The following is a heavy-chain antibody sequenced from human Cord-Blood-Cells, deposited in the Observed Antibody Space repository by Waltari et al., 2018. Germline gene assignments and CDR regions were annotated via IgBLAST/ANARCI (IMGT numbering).Heavy chain of an antibody. Sequence: EVELIETVGGWVEPGGSLRLPCAASGFTFSSYAMRGVRQDPRKGLEWVSAMSGSGGSTYYADSVNGRFTISRDNSKNTLYLQMNSLRAEDTAVYYCAKGQPLYSSSSYAFDIWGQGTMVTVSS. D-gene: IGHD6-6*01. CDR3: AKGQPLYSSSSYAFDI. CDR2: MSGSGGST. J-gene: IGHJ3*02. V-gene: IGHV3-23*01. CDR1: GFTFSSYA.